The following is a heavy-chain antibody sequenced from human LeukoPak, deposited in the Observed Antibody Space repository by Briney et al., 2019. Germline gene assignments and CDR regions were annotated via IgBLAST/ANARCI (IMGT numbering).Heavy chain of an antibody. Sequence: ASVTVSCKASGYTFTSYGISWVRQAPGQGLEWMGWISAYNGNTNYAQKLQGRVTMTTDTSTSTAYMELRSLRSDDTAVYYCARVGRYCSSTSCLNRAWFDPWGQGTLVTVSS. CDR2: ISAYNGNT. V-gene: IGHV1-18*01. J-gene: IGHJ5*02. CDR3: ARVGRYCSSTSCLNRAWFDP. D-gene: IGHD2-2*01. CDR1: GYTFTSYG.